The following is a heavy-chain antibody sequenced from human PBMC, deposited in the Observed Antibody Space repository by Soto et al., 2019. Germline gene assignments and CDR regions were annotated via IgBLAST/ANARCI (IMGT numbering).Heavy chain of an antibody. D-gene: IGHD2-2*01. V-gene: IGHV3-15*07. CDR3: TXGXCSSTSCXXXGY. CDR1: GFTFSNAW. Sequence: GGSLRLSCAASGFTFSNAWMNWVRQAPGKGLEWVGRIKSKTDGGTTDYAAPVKGRFTISRDDSKNTLDLQMNSLKTEDTAVYYCTXGXCSSTSCXXXGYXGQGTLLTVSS. J-gene: IGHJ4*02. CDR2: IKSKTDGGTT.